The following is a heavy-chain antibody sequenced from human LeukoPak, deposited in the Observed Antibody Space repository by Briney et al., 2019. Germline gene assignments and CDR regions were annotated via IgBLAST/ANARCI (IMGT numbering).Heavy chain of an antibody. D-gene: IGHD5-24*01. CDR2: INPGGDNT. CDR3: ARIRDGYNDAYDI. J-gene: IGHJ3*02. CDR1: GYTFTKSY. Sequence: GASVKVSCKASGYTFTKSYIHWVRQAPGQRLEWMGLINPGGDNTNYAQNLQGRVTMTSDTSARTVYMELSSLRSEDTAIYYCARIRDGYNDAYDIWGQGTVVTVPS. V-gene: IGHV1-46*01.